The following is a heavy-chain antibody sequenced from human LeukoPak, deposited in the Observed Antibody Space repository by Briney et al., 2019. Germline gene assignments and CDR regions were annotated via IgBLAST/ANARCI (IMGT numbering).Heavy chain of an antibody. D-gene: IGHD3-22*01. V-gene: IGHV2-26*01. Sequence: ESGPTLVNPAETLTLTCTVSGFSLSNARVGVSWIRQPPGKALEWLAHLFSNDEKSYSTSLKSRLTISKDTSKSQVVLTMTNMDPVDTATYYCARIPSPDTSGYYGRWFDPWGQGTLVNVSS. CDR1: GFSLSNARVG. CDR3: ARIPSPDTSGYYGRWFDP. CDR2: LFSNDEK. J-gene: IGHJ5*02.